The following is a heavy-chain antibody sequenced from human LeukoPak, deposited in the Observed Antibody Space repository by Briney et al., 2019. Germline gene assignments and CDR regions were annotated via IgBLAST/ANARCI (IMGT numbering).Heavy chain of an antibody. CDR2: ISGSGGST. D-gene: IGHD6-19*01. CDR1: GFTSSSYA. Sequence: PGGSLRLSCAASGFTSSSYAMSWVRQAPGKGLEWVSAISGSGGSTYYADSVKGRFTISRDNSKNTLYLQMNSLRAEDTAVYYCALRSSGWDYFDYWSQGTLVTVSS. V-gene: IGHV3-23*01. CDR3: ALRSSGWDYFDY. J-gene: IGHJ4*02.